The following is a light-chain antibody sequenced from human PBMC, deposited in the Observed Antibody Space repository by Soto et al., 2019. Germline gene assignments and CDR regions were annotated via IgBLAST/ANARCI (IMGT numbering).Light chain of an antibody. CDR3: QQYGSSRGLT. J-gene: IGKJ4*01. CDR2: GAS. Sequence: EIVLTQSPGTLSLSPGERATLSCRASQSFSSSYLAWYQQKPGQAPRLLIYGASSRATGIPDRFSGSGSGTDFTLTISRLEPEDFAVYYCQQYGSSRGLTFGGGTKVEIK. CDR1: QSFSSSY. V-gene: IGKV3-20*01.